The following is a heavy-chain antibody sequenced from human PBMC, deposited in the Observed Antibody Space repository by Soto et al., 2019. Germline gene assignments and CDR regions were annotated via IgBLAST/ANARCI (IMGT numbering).Heavy chain of an antibody. J-gene: IGHJ5*02. Sequence: SETLSLTCTVSGGSVSSGSYYWSWIRQPPGKGLEWIGYIYYSGSTNYNPSLKSRVTISVDTSKNQFSLKLSSVTAADTAVYYCARDWSIAVAGYNWFDPWGQGTLVTVPQ. V-gene: IGHV4-61*01. CDR3: ARDWSIAVAGYNWFDP. CDR1: GGSVSSGSYY. CDR2: IYYSGST. D-gene: IGHD6-19*01.